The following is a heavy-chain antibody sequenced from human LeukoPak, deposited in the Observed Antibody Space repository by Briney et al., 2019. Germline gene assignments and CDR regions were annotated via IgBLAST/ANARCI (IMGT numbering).Heavy chain of an antibody. D-gene: IGHD2-2*01. J-gene: IGHJ6*02. Sequence: GRSLRLSCAASGFTFSSYGMHWVRQAPGKGLEWVAVIWYDGSNKCYADSVKGRFTISRDNSKNTLYLQMNSLRAEDTAVYYCARDLRYCSSTSCPLPYYYYGMDVWGQGTTVTVSS. CDR2: IWYDGSNK. CDR1: GFTFSSYG. V-gene: IGHV3-33*01. CDR3: ARDLRYCSSTSCPLPYYYYGMDV.